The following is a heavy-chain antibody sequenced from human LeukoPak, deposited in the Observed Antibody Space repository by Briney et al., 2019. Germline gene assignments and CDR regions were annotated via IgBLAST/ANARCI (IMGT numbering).Heavy chain of an antibody. CDR2: IYYSGST. J-gene: IGHJ5*02. V-gene: IGHV4-59*12. CDR3: ARGVSWIQLWLGGTNWFDP. CDR1: GGSISSYY. Sequence: SETLSLTCTVSGGSISSYYWSWIRQPPGKGLEWIGYIYYSGSTNYNPSLKSRVTISVDTSKNQFSLKLSSVTAADTAVYYRARGVSWIQLWLGGTNWFDPWGQGTLVTVSS. D-gene: IGHD5-18*01.